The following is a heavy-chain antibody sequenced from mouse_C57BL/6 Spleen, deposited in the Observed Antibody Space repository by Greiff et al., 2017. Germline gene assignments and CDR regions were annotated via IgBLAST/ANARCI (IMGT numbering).Heavy chain of an antibody. Sequence: QVQLKQPGAELVKPGASVKLSCKASGYTFTSYWMHWVKQRPGRGLEWIGRIDPNSGGTKYNEKFKSKATLTVDKPSSTAYMQLSSLTSEDSAVYYCARRDDFYFDDWGQGTTLTVSS. CDR2: IDPNSGGT. CDR1: GYTFTSYW. J-gene: IGHJ2*01. D-gene: IGHD2-13*01. V-gene: IGHV1-72*01. CDR3: ARRDDFYFDD.